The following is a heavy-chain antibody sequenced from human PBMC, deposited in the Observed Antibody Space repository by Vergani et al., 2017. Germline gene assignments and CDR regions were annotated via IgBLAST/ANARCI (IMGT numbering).Heavy chain of an antibody. CDR1: GESIRSGSHY. J-gene: IGHJ4*02. CDR2: IHTGGST. V-gene: IGHV4-61*02. D-gene: IGHD2-21*01. CDR3: ARSGPYCSSGSLPAS. Sequence: QVKLQESGPGLLKPSQTLSLTCTVSGESIRSGSHYWSWIRQPAGKGPEWIGHIHTGGSTYLNPSFKSRGSISVDTSKSQFSLKLNSVTVADTAVYYCARSGPYCSSGSLPASWVEGTLVSDSS.